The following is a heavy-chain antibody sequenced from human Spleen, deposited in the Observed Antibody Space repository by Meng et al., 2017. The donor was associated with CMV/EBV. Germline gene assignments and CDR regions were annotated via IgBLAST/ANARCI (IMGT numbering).Heavy chain of an antibody. CDR3: ARGPYYDGSGPFDY. D-gene: IGHD3-22*01. CDR2: VNHSGSI. CDR1: GGSSRGYY. Sequence: SQTLSLTCGVYGGSSRGYYWSWIRQSPGKGLEWIGEVNHSGSINYNPSLKSRVTISVDTSKNQFALKVRSVTAADTAVYYCARGPYYDGSGPFDYWGQGTLVTVSS. J-gene: IGHJ4*02. V-gene: IGHV4-34*01.